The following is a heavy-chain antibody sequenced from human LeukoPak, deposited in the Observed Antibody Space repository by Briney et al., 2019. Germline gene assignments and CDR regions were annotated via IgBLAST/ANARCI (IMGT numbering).Heavy chain of an antibody. CDR2: IYTSGST. V-gene: IGHV4-4*07. CDR1: GGSISSYY. D-gene: IGHD1-26*01. CDR3: ARDWAGGRWCENYFDY. Sequence: PSETLSLTCTVSGGSISSYYWSWIRQPAGKGLEWVGRIYTSGSTNYNPSLKSRVTMSVDTSKNQFSLKLSSVTAADTAVYYCARDWAGGRWCENYFDYWGQGTLVTVSS. J-gene: IGHJ4*02.